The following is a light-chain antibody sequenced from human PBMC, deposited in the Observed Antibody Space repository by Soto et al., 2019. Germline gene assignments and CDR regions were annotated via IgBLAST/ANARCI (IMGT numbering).Light chain of an antibody. CDR2: EVT. J-gene: IGLJ2*01. V-gene: IGLV2-23*02. CDR1: RSDVGSYNS. Sequence: QSALTQPASVSGSPGQSITISCTGTRSDVGSYNSIAWYQQHPDKAPRVVIFEVTKRPSGISDRFSGSKSGYTASLTISGLPAEDEADYFCSSYAGNRIWLFGGGTKLTVL. CDR3: SSYAGNRIWL.